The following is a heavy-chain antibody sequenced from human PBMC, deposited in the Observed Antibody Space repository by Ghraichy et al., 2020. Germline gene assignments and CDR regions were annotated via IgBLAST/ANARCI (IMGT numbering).Heavy chain of an antibody. J-gene: IGHJ4*02. CDR1: GESFSGYY. CDR2: INHSGST. D-gene: IGHD7-27*01. V-gene: IGHV4-34*01. CDR3: ARHPNWGSDYFDY. Sequence: SETLSLTCAVYGESFSGYYWSWIRQPPEKGLEWIGEINHSGSTNYNPSLKSRVIISVDTSKNQFSLKLSSVTATDTAIYYCARHPNWGSDYFDYWGQGTLVTVSS.